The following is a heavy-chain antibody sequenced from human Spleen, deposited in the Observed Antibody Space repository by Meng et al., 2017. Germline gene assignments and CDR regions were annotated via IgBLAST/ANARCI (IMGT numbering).Heavy chain of an antibody. CDR3: ARDADWVIFDH. Sequence: SLKISCAASGFTFDDYAMHWVRQAPGEGLAWVSGISWNSGSIGYADSGKGRITISRDNAKNSLYMDMNSLRAEDTAVYYCARDADWVIFDHWGQGALVTVSS. CDR1: GFTFDDYA. D-gene: IGHD3-9*01. CDR2: ISWNSGSI. V-gene: IGHV3-9*01. J-gene: IGHJ4*02.